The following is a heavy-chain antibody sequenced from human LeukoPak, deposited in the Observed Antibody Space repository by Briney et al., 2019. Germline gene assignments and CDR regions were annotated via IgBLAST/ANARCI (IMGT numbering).Heavy chain of an antibody. D-gene: IGHD3-22*01. V-gene: IGHV3-66*01. CDR3: ARDLVGYYDSSTHFDY. CDR1: GFTVSSNY. Sequence: GGSLRLSCAASGFTVSSNYMSWVRQAPGKGLEWVSVIYSGGSTYYADSVKGRFTISRDNSKNTLYLQMNSLRAEDTAVYYCARDLVGYYDSSTHFDYWGQGTLVTVSS. CDR2: IYSGGST. J-gene: IGHJ4*02.